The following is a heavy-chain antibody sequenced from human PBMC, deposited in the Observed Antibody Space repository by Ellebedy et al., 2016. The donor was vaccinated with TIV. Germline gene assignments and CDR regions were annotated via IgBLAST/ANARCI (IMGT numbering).Heavy chain of an antibody. Sequence: KVSXXGSGYSFTSYWIGWVRQMPGKGLEWMGIIYPGDSDTRYSPSFQGQVTISADKSISTAYLQWSSLKASDTAMYYCARHTYYYGSGILDYDYWGQGTLVTVSS. CDR2: IYPGDSDT. CDR3: ARHTYYYGSGILDYDY. J-gene: IGHJ4*02. V-gene: IGHV5-51*01. CDR1: GYSFTSYW. D-gene: IGHD3-10*01.